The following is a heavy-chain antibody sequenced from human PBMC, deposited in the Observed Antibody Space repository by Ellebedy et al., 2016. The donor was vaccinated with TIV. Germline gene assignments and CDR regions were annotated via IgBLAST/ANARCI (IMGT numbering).Heavy chain of an antibody. CDR3: ARTRGDYGMDV. CDR2: INPKSGGI. Sequence: AASVKVSCNASGYTFSAYYIHWVRQAPGQGLEWMGWINPKSGGINYAQKFQDRVTMTTDTSIGTAFMELNSLRFDDTAVYYCARTRGDYGMDVWGQGTTVTVSS. V-gene: IGHV1-2*02. CDR1: GYTFSAYY. J-gene: IGHJ6*02.